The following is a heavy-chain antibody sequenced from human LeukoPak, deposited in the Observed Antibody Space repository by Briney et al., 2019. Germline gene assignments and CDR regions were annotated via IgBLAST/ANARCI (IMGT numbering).Heavy chain of an antibody. CDR3: AKEYPWYNWNYPPFAK. CDR1: GFTFSSYG. J-gene: IGHJ4*02. V-gene: IGHV3-30*02. CDR2: IRYDGSNK. Sequence: PGGSLRLSCAASGFTFSSYGMHWVRQAPGKGLEWVAFIRYDGSNKYYADSVKGRFTISRDNSKNTLYLQMNSLRAEDTAVYYCAKEYPWYNWNYPPFAKWGRGTLVTVSS. D-gene: IGHD1-7*01.